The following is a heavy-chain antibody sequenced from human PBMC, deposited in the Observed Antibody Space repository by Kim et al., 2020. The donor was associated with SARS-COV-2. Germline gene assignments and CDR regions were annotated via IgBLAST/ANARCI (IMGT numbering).Heavy chain of an antibody. J-gene: IGHJ6*02. D-gene: IGHD2-2*02. V-gene: IGHV3-23*01. Sequence: GGSLRLSCAASGFTFSSYAMSWVRQAPGKGLEWVSAISGSGGSTYYADSVKGRFTISRDNSKNTLYLQMNSLRAEDTAVYYCAKNWGPYCSSTSCYSLLSGPVHCVKYSYYYYGMDVWGQGTTVTVSS. CDR3: AKNWGPYCSSTSCYSLLSGPVHCVKYSYYYYGMDV. CDR1: GFTFSSYA. CDR2: ISGSGGST.